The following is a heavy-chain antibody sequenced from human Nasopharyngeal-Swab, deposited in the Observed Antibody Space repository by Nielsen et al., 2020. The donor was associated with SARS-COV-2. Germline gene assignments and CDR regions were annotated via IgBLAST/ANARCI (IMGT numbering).Heavy chain of an antibody. J-gene: IGHJ5*02. CDR3: ARYYDFWSGYFNWFDP. CDR2: IYYSGST. D-gene: IGHD3-3*01. Sequence: SDTLSLTCTVSGGSISSSSYYWGWIRPPPGKGLEWIGSIYYSGSTYYNPSLKSRVTISLDTSTNQFSLKLSSVTAADTAVYYCARYYDFWSGYFNWFDPWGPPALLPVSS. CDR1: GGSISSSSYY. V-gene: IGHV4-39*01.